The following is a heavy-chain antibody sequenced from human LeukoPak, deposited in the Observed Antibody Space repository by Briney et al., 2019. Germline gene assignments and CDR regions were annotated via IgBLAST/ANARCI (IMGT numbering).Heavy chain of an antibody. CDR1: GGSFSGYY. Sequence: PSETLSLTCAVYGGSFSGYYWSWIRQPPGKGLEWVGEINHFGSTNYNPSLKSRVTISVDTSKNQFSLKLSSVTAADTAVYYCARRRGLYSPGYYFDYWGQGTLVTVSS. D-gene: IGHD6-13*01. CDR3: ARRRGLYSPGYYFDY. V-gene: IGHV4-34*01. J-gene: IGHJ4*02. CDR2: INHFGST.